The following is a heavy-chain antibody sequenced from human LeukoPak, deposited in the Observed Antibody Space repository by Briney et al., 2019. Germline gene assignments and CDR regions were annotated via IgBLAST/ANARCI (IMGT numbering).Heavy chain of an antibody. CDR2: IYSTGST. CDR3: AREGAGLRAFDI. Sequence: SETLSLTCTVSGGSISSGGYYWSWIRQPAGKGLEYLGRIYSTGSTNYNPSLRSRVTISVDTSKNHFSLKLSSVTAADTAVYYCAREGAGLRAFDIWGQGTMVTVSS. J-gene: IGHJ3*02. CDR1: GGSISSGGYY. V-gene: IGHV4-61*02. D-gene: IGHD6-19*01.